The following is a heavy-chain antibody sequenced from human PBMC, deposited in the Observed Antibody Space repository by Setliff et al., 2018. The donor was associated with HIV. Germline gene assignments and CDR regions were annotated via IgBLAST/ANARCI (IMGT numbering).Heavy chain of an antibody. CDR1: GGSFSDYY. CDR3: ARVRQVSDYGDYDYYFDY. D-gene: IGHD4-17*01. J-gene: IGHJ4*02. Sequence: PSETLSLTCGIYGGSFSDYYWSWIRQPPGKGLEWIGEIDHRGRPKYNPSLNSRVTMSVDKSRNQFSLKVSSVTAADTAVYYCARVRQVSDYGDYDYYFDYWGQGALVTVSS. V-gene: IGHV4-34*01. CDR2: IDHRGRP.